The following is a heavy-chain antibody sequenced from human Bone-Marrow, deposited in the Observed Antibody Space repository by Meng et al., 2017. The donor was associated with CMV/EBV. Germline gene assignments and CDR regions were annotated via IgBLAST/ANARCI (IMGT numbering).Heavy chain of an antibody. V-gene: IGHV3-21*01. CDR2: ISSSSYI. CDR3: AREGYCSSTSCYGHGMDV. J-gene: IGHJ6*02. Sequence: GESLKISCAASGFTFSSYSMNWVRQAPGKGLEWVSSISSSSYIYYADSVKGRFTISRDNAKNSLYLQMNSLRAEDTAVYYCAREGYCSSTSCYGHGMDVWGQGTTVTVSS. D-gene: IGHD2-2*01. CDR1: GFTFSSYS.